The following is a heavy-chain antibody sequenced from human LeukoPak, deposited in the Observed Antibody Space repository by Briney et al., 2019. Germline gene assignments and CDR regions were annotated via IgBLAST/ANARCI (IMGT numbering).Heavy chain of an antibody. CDR1: GGSISSYY. CDR2: IYYSGST. J-gene: IGHJ6*03. CDR3: ARHYYMDV. V-gene: IGHV4-59*08. Sequence: SETLSLTCTVSGGSISSYYWSWIRQPPGKGLEWIGYIYYSGSTNYSPSLKSRVTISVDTSKNQFSLKLSSVTAADTAVYYCARHYYMDVWGKGTTVTISS.